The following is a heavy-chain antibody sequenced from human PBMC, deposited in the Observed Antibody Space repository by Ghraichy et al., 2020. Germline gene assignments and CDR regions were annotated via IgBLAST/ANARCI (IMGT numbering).Heavy chain of an antibody. V-gene: IGHV3-48*02. CDR3: ARAYYDFWSGTHHGYLAQGWFDP. Sequence: GGSLRLSCAASGFTFSSYSMNWVRQAPGKGLEWVSYISSSSSTIYYADSVKGRFTIYRDNAKNSLYLQMNSLRDEDTAVYYCARAYYDFWSGTHHGYLAQGWFDPWGQGTLVTVSS. D-gene: IGHD3-3*01. CDR1: GFTFSSYS. J-gene: IGHJ5*02. CDR2: ISSSSSTI.